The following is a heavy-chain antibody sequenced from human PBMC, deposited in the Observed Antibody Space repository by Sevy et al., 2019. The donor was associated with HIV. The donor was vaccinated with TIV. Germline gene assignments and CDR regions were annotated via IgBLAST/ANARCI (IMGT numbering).Heavy chain of an antibody. CDR1: GFTFNNAW. D-gene: IGHD3-22*01. V-gene: IGHV3-15*01. Sequence: GSLRLSCAVSGFTFNNAWMNWVRQAPGTGLQWVGLIKSKIDGETTDYAAPVKGRFTISRDDSKNTMYLQMNSLKIEGTAEYYGATAPGYYDSAPFDYWGPGTLVTVSS. CDR2: IKSKIDGETT. CDR3: ATAPGYYDSAPFDY. J-gene: IGHJ4*02.